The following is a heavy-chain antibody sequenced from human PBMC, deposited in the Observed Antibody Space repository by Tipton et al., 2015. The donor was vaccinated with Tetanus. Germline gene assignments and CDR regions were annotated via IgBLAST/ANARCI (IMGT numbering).Heavy chain of an antibody. J-gene: IGHJ2*01. Sequence: LRLSCTVSGGSISSSSYYWGWIRQPPGKGLEWIGSIYYSGSTYYNPSLKSRVTISVDTSKNQFSLKLSSVTAADTAVYYCASTIESAAANWYFDLRGRGTLVTVSS. CDR2: IYYSGST. CDR1: GGSISSSSYY. CDR3: ASTIESAAANWYFDL. D-gene: IGHD2-2*01. V-gene: IGHV4-39*01.